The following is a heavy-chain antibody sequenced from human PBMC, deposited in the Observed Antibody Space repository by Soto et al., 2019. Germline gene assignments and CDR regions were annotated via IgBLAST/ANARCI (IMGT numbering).Heavy chain of an antibody. CDR2: MSPSSGNT. Sequence: QVQLVQSGAEVKKPGASVKVSCKASGYTFSTYEINWVRQVPGQGLEWMGWMSPSSGNTGYVDQFRGRVTMTSNTAMTTAYMELSSLRSEDTAVYYCAGVGGQLFGDHGMDVWGHGTTVTVSS. CDR1: GYTFSTYE. D-gene: IGHD3-10*01. V-gene: IGHV1-8*01. CDR3: AGVGGQLFGDHGMDV. J-gene: IGHJ6*02.